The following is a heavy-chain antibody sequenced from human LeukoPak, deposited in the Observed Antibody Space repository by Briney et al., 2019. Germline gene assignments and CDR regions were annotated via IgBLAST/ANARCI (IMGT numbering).Heavy chain of an antibody. V-gene: IGHV3-48*01. CDR3: ARDPTYHYDTSSYYGALYYFDY. Sequence: GGSLRLSCAASGFTFSSYSMNWVRQAPGKGLEWVSYISSSSSTIYYADSVKGRFTISRDNAKNSLYLQMNSLRAEDTAVYYCARDPTYHYDTSSYYGALYYFDYWGQGTLVTVSS. CDR2: ISSSSSTI. D-gene: IGHD3-22*01. J-gene: IGHJ4*02. CDR1: GFTFSSYS.